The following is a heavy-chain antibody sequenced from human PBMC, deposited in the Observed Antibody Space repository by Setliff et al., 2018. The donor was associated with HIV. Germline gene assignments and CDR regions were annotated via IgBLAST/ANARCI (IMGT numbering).Heavy chain of an antibody. Sequence: ASVKVSCKASGYTFTSYGISWVRQAPGQGLEWMGWISAYNGNTNYAQKLQGRVTMTTDTSTSTAYMELRSLRSDDTAVYYCARAGYSSGWFGGELVYYFGYWGQGTLVTVSS. J-gene: IGHJ4*02. V-gene: IGHV1-18*01. D-gene: IGHD6-19*01. CDR2: ISAYNGNT. CDR1: GYTFTSYG. CDR3: ARAGYSSGWFGGELVYYFGY.